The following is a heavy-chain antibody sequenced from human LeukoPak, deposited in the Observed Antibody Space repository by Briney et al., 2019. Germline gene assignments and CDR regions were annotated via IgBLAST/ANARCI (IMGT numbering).Heavy chain of an antibody. J-gene: IGHJ6*03. CDR2: IYTSGST. V-gene: IGHV4-4*07. CDR1: GGSISSYY. D-gene: IGHD3-3*01. CDR3: ARGRYYDFWSGYSYYMDV. Sequence: SETLSLTCTVSGGSISSYYWSWIRQPAAKGLEWIGRIYTSGSTNYNPSLKSRVTMSVDTSKNQFSLKLSSVTAADTAVYYCARGRYYDFWSGYSYYMDVWGKGTTVTVSS.